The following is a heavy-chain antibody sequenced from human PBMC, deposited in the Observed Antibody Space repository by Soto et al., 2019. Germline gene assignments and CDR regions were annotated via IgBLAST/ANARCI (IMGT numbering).Heavy chain of an antibody. J-gene: IGHJ4*02. CDR1: GDSVSSNSAA. CDR3: ANDPGSSLDY. V-gene: IGHV6-1*01. D-gene: IGHD3-3*01. Sequence: SQSLSLTCAISGDSVSSNSAAWNWIRQSPSRGLEWLGRTYYRSKWYYDYAESVKSRIIISVDTSKNQFSLQLNSVTPEDAAVYYCANDPGSSLDYWGQGTQVNVSS. CDR2: TYYRSKWYY.